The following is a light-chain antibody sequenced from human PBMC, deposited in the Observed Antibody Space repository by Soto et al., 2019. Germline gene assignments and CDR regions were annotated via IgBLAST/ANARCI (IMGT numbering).Light chain of an antibody. V-gene: IGKV4-1*01. CDR3: QQYYTTPWT. Sequence: DIVMTQSPDSLAVSLGERATINCKSSQSVLYSSNNKNYLAWYQQKPGQPPKALIYWASTRESGVPDRFSGSGSGTDFTLTISSXQAEDVAVYYCQQYYTTPWTFGQGTKVDTK. CDR1: QSVLYSSNNKNY. J-gene: IGKJ1*01. CDR2: WAS.